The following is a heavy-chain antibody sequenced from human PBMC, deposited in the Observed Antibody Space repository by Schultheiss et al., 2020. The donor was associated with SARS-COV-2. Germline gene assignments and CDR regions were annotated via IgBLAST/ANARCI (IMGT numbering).Heavy chain of an antibody. CDR1: GGSVSSGSYY. Sequence: SQTLSLTCTVSGGSVSSGSYYWGWIRQPPGKGLEWIGYIYYSGSTYYNPSLKSRVTISVDTSKNQFSLKLSSVTAADTAVYYCASTGDYGRYFDLWGRGTLVTVSS. V-gene: IGHV4-61*01. CDR3: ASTGDYGRYFDL. D-gene: IGHD4-17*01. CDR2: IYYSGST. J-gene: IGHJ2*01.